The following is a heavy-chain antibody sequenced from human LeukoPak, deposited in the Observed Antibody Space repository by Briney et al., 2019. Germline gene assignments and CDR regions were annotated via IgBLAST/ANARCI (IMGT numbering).Heavy chain of an antibody. Sequence: SETLSLTCTVSGGSVSSYYWSWIRQPPGKGLEWIGSIYHSGSAYYNPSLKSRVTISGDTSKNHLSLKLSSVTAADTAVYYCARHKDGSSAYYPFDYWGQGTLVTVSS. V-gene: IGHV4-59*08. CDR1: GGSVSSYY. CDR3: ARHKDGSSAYYPFDY. J-gene: IGHJ4*02. D-gene: IGHD3-22*01. CDR2: IYHSGSA.